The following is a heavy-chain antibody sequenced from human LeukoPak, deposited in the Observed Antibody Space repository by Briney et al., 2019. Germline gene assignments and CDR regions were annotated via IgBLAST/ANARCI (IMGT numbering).Heavy chain of an antibody. CDR2: IYNSGTT. J-gene: IGHJ2*01. CDR3: ARDKGPYWYFDL. Sequence: PSETLSLTCTVSGGSISGSYWNWIRQPPGKGLEWIGNIYNSGTTDYNPSLKSRVTMSLDTSKNQTSLKLSSVTAADTAVYFCARDKGPYWYFDLWGRGTLVTVSS. V-gene: IGHV4-59*01. CDR1: GGSISGSY.